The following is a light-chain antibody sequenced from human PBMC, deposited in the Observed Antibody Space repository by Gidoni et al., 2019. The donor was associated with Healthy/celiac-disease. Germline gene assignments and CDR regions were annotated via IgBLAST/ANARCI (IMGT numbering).Light chain of an antibody. V-gene: IGKV1-33*01. Sequence: EIRITQSPSSLSASVGDRVTITCQASQAISSYLNWYQQKPGKAPKLLIYDASSLQTGVPSRFSGSGSGTDFTFTISSLQPEDFATYYCQQCYNLPTFGHGTKLDIK. J-gene: IGKJ2*01. CDR1: QAISSY. CDR3: QQCYNLPT. CDR2: DAS.